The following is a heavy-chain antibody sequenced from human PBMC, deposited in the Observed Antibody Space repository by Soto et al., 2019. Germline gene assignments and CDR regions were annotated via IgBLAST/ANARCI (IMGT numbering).Heavy chain of an antibody. CDR3: ARGTFGVVKD. CDR2: MYYSGST. Sequence: SETLSLTCTVSGGSISSYYWSWIRQSPGKGLEWIGYMYYSGSTNYNPSLKSRVTISINTSRNQFSLKLSSVTAADTAVYYCARGTFGVVKDWGQGTLVTVSS. J-gene: IGHJ4*02. D-gene: IGHD3-3*01. V-gene: IGHV4-59*01. CDR1: GGSISSYY.